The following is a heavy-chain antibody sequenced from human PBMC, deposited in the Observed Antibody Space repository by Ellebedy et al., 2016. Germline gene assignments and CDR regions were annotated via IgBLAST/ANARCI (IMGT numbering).Heavy chain of an antibody. CDR3: ARATLYGSGSYLAY. J-gene: IGHJ4*02. CDR2: ISAYNGNT. D-gene: IGHD3-10*01. CDR1: GYTFTSYG. Sequence: ASVKVSCKASGYTFTSYGISWARQAPGQGLEWMGWISAYNGNTNYAQKLQGRVTMTTDTSTSTAYMELRSLRSDDTAVYYCARATLYGSGSYLAYWGQGTLVTVSS. V-gene: IGHV1-18*04.